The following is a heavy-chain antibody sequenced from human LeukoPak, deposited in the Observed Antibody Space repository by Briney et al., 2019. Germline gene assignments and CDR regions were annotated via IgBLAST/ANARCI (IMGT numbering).Heavy chain of an antibody. V-gene: IGHV3-48*01. CDR3: ARDLHSYGY. CDR1: GFTYSSYS. J-gene: IGHJ4*02. D-gene: IGHD5-18*01. Sequence: GGSLRLSCAASGFTYSSYSMNWVRQAPGKGLEWVSYISSSSSTIYYADSVKGRFTISRDNAKNSLYLQMNSLRAEDTAVYYCARDLHSYGYWGQGTLVTVSS. CDR2: ISSSSSTI.